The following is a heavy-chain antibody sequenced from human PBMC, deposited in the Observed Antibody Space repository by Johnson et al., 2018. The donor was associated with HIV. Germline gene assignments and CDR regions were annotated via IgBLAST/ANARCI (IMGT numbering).Heavy chain of an antibody. CDR2: ITGSGTVV. J-gene: IGHJ3*02. CDR3: ARGGSDVFDI. V-gene: IGHV3-48*04. D-gene: IGHD3-16*01. CDR1: GFTFSSYW. Sequence: VQLVESGGGLVQPGGSLRLSCAASGFTFSSYWMSWVRQAPGKGLEWVSYITGSGTVVYYADSVKGRFTISRDNAKNSLYLQMNSLRADGTAVYYCARGGSDVFDIWGQGTMVTVSS.